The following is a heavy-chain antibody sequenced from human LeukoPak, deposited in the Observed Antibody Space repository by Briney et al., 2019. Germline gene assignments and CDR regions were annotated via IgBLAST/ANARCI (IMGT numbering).Heavy chain of an antibody. CDR1: GGTFSSYA. CDR3: ASDSSSWLRQAFDI. J-gene: IGHJ3*02. Sequence: SVKVSCKASGGTFSSYAISWVRQAPGQGLEWMGGIIPIFGTANYAQKFQGRVTITADESTSTAYMELSSLRSEDTAVYYCASDSSSWLRQAFDIWGQGTMVTVSS. D-gene: IGHD6-13*01. V-gene: IGHV1-69*13. CDR2: IIPIFGTA.